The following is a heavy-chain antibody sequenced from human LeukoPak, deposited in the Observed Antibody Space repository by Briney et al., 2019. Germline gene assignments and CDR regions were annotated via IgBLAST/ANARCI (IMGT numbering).Heavy chain of an antibody. CDR2: ISGSGGST. CDR3: ARTGITMVRGVQLAPADY. J-gene: IGHJ4*02. Sequence: PGGPLRLSCAASGFTFSSYAMSWVRQAPGKGREWVSAISGSGGSTYYADSVKGRFTISRDNSKNTLYLQMNSLRAEDTAVYYCARTGITMVRGVQLAPADYWGQGTLVTVSS. V-gene: IGHV3-23*01. CDR1: GFTFSSYA. D-gene: IGHD3-10*01.